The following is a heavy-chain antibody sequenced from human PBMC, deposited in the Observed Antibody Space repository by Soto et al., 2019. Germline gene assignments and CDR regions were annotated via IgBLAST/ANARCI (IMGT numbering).Heavy chain of an antibody. V-gene: IGHV3-30*04. Sequence: QVQLVESGGGVVQPGRSLRLSCAASGFTFSNYHLHWVRQAPGKGLEWVAVASYDGRNEYYADSMKGRFTISRDNSKNTLYLQMNSLRAEDTAVFYCAREANLEGVMIPSYYFDYWGQGTLVTVSS. CDR3: AREANLEGVMIPSYYFDY. D-gene: IGHD2-21*01. CDR1: GFTFSNYH. J-gene: IGHJ4*02. CDR2: ASYDGRNE.